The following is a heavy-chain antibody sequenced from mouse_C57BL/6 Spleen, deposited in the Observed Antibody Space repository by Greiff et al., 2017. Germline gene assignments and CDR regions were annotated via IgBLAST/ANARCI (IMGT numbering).Heavy chain of an antibody. CDR2: IDPNSGGT. D-gene: IGHD1-1*01. CDR1: GYTFTSYW. CDR3: TTVVAPYYAMDY. V-gene: IGHV1-72*01. Sequence: KQSCKASGYTFTSYWMHWVKQRPGRGLEWIGRIDPNSGGTKYNEKFKSKATLTVDKPSSTAYMQLSSLTSEDSAVYYCTTVVAPYYAMDYWGQGTSVTVSS. J-gene: IGHJ4*01.